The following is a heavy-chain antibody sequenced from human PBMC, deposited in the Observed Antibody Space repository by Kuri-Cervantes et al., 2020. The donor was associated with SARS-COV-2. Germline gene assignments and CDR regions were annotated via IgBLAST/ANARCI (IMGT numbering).Heavy chain of an antibody. D-gene: IGHD3-3*01. CDR1: GYTFTGYY. J-gene: IGHJ4*02. CDR3: ATDYDFWRRWDY. CDR2: INPNSGGT. V-gene: IGHV1-2*02. Sequence: ASVKVSCKASGYTFTGYYMHWVRQAPGQGLEWMGWINPNSGGTNYAQKFQGRVTMTEDTSTDTAYMELSSLRSEDTAVYYCATDYDFWRRWDYWGQGTLVTVSS.